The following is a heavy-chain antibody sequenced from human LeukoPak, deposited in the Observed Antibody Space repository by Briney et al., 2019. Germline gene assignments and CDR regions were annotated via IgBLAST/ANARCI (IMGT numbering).Heavy chain of an antibody. CDR3: AKDVTMIGEGDAFDI. CDR2: ISGSGGST. D-gene: IGHD3-22*01. Sequence: GGSLRLSCAASGFTFSSYAMSWVRQAPGKGLEWVSAISGSGGSTYYADSVKGRFTISRDNSKNTLYLQMDSLRAEDTAVYYCAKDVTMIGEGDAFDIWGQGTMVTVSS. V-gene: IGHV3-23*01. CDR1: GFTFSSYA. J-gene: IGHJ3*02.